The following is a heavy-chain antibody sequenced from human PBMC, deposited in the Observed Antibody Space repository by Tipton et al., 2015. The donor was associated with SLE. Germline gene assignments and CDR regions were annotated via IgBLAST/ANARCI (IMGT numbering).Heavy chain of an antibody. CDR2: TYYSGST. V-gene: IGHV4-31*03. CDR3: AREVDSGFDY. J-gene: IGHJ4*02. D-gene: IGHD5-12*01. Sequence: TLSLTCTVSGGSISSGGYYWSWIRQHPGKGLEWIGYTYYSGSTYYNPSLKSRVTISVDTSKNQFSLKLSSVTAADTAVYYCAREVDSGFDYWGQGTLVTVSS. CDR1: GGSISSGGYY.